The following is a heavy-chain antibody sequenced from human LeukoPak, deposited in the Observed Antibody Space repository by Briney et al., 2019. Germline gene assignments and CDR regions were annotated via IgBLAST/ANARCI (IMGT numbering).Heavy chain of an antibody. CDR2: ISPRGGGT. J-gene: IGHJ4*02. CDR1: GFTFSNHG. CDR3: ARDLAWGAFDY. Sequence: GGSLRLSCAASGFTFSNHGMNWVRQAPGKGLEWLSGISPRGGGTYYADSVKGRFAISRDDSKSTLSLQMNSLRVEDTAVYYCARDLAWGAFDYWGQGTLVSVSS. V-gene: IGHV3-23*01. D-gene: IGHD7-27*01.